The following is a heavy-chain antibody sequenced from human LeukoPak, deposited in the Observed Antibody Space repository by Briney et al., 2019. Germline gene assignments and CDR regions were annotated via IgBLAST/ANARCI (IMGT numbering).Heavy chain of an antibody. V-gene: IGHV5-51*01. D-gene: IGHD2-15*01. J-gene: IGHJ6*02. CDR3: ARLSSRCSGGSCYVSYGLDV. Sequence: LGESLKISCEGSGYSFTTYWIAWVRQMLGKGLEWMGIIYPGDSDTKYSPSFQGQVTFSADKSINTAYLQWSSLKASDTAMYYCARLSSRCSGGSCYVSYGLDVWGQGTTVTVSS. CDR1: GYSFTTYW. CDR2: IYPGDSDT.